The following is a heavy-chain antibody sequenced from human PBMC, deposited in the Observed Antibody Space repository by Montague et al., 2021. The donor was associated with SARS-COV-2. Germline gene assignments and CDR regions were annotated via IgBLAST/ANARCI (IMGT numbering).Heavy chain of an antibody. CDR3: ASGHLSVSMIVVVFTSASYYFDY. D-gene: IGHD3-22*01. CDR2: IKQCGST. J-gene: IGHJ4*02. V-gene: IGHV4-34*01. Sequence: SETLSLTCGVYGGSFGDDHWSWIRQPPGKGLERIWDIKQCGSTNXXPSPKRRVPITVYTSRNQFSLNLTAVTAAATAVYFCASGHLSVSMIVVVFTSASYYFDYWGRGALVTVSS. CDR1: GGSFGDDH.